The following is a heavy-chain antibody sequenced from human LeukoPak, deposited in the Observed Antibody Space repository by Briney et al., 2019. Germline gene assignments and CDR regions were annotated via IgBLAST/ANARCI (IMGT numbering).Heavy chain of an antibody. CDR3: ARIDGWSNFDY. Sequence: HPGVSLTLSCTASGFTLRSNGMNWVRQAPGKAREGVAMRWYDGSKEYYADSVKGQFTIYRDNSKNTVYLQMASLSAEDTAVYYCARIDGWSNFDYWGQGTLVAVSS. CDR1: GFTLRSNG. J-gene: IGHJ4*02. V-gene: IGHV3-33*01. D-gene: IGHD3-10*01. CDR2: RWYDGSKE.